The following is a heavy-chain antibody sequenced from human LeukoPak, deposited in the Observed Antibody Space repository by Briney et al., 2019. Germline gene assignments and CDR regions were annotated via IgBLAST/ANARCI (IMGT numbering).Heavy chain of an antibody. CDR1: GYSISSGYY. J-gene: IGHJ4*02. Sequence: SETLSLTCIVSGYSISSGYYWGWIRQPPGKGLEWIGSIYYSGSTYYNPSLKSRVTISVDTSKNQFSLKLSSVTAADTAVYYCTSYPYDSSGYPFDYWGQGTLVTVSS. V-gene: IGHV4-38-2*02. D-gene: IGHD3-22*01. CDR2: IYYSGST. CDR3: TSYPYDSSGYPFDY.